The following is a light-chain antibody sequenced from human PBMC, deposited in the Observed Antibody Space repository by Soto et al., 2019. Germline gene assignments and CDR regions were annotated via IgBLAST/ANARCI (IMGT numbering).Light chain of an antibody. CDR1: QSISSY. CDR2: AAS. Sequence: DIQMTQSPSSLSASVGDRVTITCRASQSISSYLNWYQQKPGKAPKLLIYAASSLQSGVPSRFSGSGSGTEFTLTISSLQPEDFATYYCLQHNSYPLTFGGGTKVDI. V-gene: IGKV1-17*01. J-gene: IGKJ4*01. CDR3: LQHNSYPLT.